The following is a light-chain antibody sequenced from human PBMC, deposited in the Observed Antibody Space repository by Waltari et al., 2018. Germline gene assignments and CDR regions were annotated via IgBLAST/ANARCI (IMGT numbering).Light chain of an antibody. V-gene: IGLV2-23*02. CDR2: GVS. CDR3: CSYAGSSTSLYV. J-gene: IGLJ1*01. Sequence: QSALTQPASVSGSPGQSITISCTGTSSDVGSHNLVSWYQQHPGKAPKLMIYGVSKGPSGVSNRFSGSKSGNTASLTISGLQAEDEADYYCCSYAGSSTSLYVFGTGTKVTVL. CDR1: SSDVGSHNL.